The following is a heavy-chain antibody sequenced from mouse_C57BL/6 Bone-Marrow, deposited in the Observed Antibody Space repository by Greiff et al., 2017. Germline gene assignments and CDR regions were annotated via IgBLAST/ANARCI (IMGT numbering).Heavy chain of an antibody. V-gene: IGHV5-9*01. J-gene: IGHJ4*01. Sequence: DVKLVESGGGLVKPGGSLKLSCAASGFTFSSYTMSWVRQTPEKRLEWVATISGGGGNTYYPDSVKGRFTISRDNAKNTLYLQMSSLGSEDTALYYCARLSAMDYWGQGTSVTVSS. CDR3: ARLSAMDY. CDR2: ISGGGGNT. CDR1: GFTFSSYT.